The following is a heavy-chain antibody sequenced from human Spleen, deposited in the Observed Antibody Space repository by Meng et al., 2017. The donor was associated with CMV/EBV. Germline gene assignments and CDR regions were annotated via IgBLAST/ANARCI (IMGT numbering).Heavy chain of an antibody. Sequence: ASVKVSCKASGYTFTGYYIHWVRQAPGQGLEWMGWINPSSGGTKHAQKIQGRVTMTRDTSISTVYMELSRLRSDDTAVYYCARSSRTHYFDYWGQGPLVTVSS. V-gene: IGHV1-2*02. J-gene: IGHJ4*02. CDR2: INPSSGGT. D-gene: IGHD2-15*01. CDR1: GYTFTGYY. CDR3: ARSSRTHYFDY.